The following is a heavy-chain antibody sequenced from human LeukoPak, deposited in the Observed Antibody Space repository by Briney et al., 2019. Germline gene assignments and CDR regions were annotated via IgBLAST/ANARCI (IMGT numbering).Heavy chain of an antibody. D-gene: IGHD3-10*01. V-gene: IGHV1-69*04. CDR1: GGTFSSYA. CDR3: ARDPRLGARANWFDP. CDR2: IIPILGIA. Sequence: SVKVSCKASGGTFSSYAISWVRQAPGQGLEWMGRIIPILGIANYAQKFQGRVTITADKSTSTAYMELSSLRSEDTAVYYCARDPRLGARANWFDPWGQGTLVTVSS. J-gene: IGHJ5*02.